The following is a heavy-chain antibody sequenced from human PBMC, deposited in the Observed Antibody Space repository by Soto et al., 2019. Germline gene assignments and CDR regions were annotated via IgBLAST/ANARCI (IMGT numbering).Heavy chain of an antibody. D-gene: IGHD3-10*01. CDR1: GFTFADYP. V-gene: IGHV3-73*02. CDR3: TIRITMVRGVFFGF. J-gene: IGHJ4*02. Sequence: EVQLVESGGGLVQPGGSLKLSCAASGFTFADYPMHWVRQASGKGLEWVGRIRSKANGYATAYAASVKGRITISRDDSKNTAYLQTNSLKTEDTAVYYCTIRITMVRGVFFGFLGQGTLVTVSS. CDR2: IRSKANGYAT.